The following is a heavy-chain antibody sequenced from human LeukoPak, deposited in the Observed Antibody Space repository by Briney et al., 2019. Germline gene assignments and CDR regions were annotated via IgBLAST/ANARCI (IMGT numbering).Heavy chain of an antibody. Sequence: SETLSLTCTVSGGSITSSYWSWIRQPPGKGLEWIGYISYSGSTNYNPSLRSRVTISVDTAKNQFSLKVSSVSAADTAVYYCARATAYYCMDQWGQGTLVTVSS. V-gene: IGHV4-59*01. D-gene: IGHD3-16*01. J-gene: IGHJ4*02. CDR1: GGSITSSY. CDR3: ARATAYYCMDQ. CDR2: ISYSGST.